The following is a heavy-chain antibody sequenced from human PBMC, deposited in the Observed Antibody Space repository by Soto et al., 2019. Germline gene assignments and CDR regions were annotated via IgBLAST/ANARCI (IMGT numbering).Heavy chain of an antibody. CDR1: GFTFSDFA. V-gene: IGHV3-21*01. Sequence: QLVESGGGLVKPGGSLRLSCAASGFTFSDFAMNWVRQAPGKGLEWVSTISGTSGNYIYYADSVKGRFTISRDNAQNSLYLQMNSLRADDTAVYYCARASPGLDVWGHGTTVIVSS. CDR2: ISGTSGNYI. CDR3: ARASPGLDV. J-gene: IGHJ6*02. D-gene: IGHD6-6*01.